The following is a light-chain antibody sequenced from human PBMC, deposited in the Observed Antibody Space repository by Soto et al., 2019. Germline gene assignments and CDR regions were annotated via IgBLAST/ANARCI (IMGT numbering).Light chain of an antibody. CDR3: QQYNNWPPRYT. V-gene: IGKV3-15*01. J-gene: IGKJ2*01. CDR1: QSVSRA. Sequence: DIVLTQSPATLSVSPGESATLSCRASQSVSRALAWYQHVPGQAPRLLIYDSSTRATGVPARFSGSGSGTRFTLTISRLQSEDFAVYYCQQYNNWPPRYTFGEGTKLQI. CDR2: DSS.